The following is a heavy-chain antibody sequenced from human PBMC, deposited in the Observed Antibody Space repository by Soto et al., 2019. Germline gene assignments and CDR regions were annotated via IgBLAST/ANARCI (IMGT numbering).Heavy chain of an antibody. CDR1: GGSISSYY. V-gene: IGHV4-59*01. D-gene: IGHD3-22*01. Sequence: SETLSLTCTVSGGSISSYYWSWIRQPPGKGLEWIGYIYYSGSTNYNPSLKSRVTISVDTSKNQFSLKLSSVTAADTAVYYCARGPTYYYDSSGYYLDYWGQGTLVTFSS. CDR2: IYYSGST. CDR3: ARGPTYYYDSSGYYLDY. J-gene: IGHJ4*02.